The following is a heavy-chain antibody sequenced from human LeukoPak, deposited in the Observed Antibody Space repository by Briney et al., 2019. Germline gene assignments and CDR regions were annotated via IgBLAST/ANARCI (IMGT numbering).Heavy chain of an antibody. CDR2: ISTYNGKT. J-gene: IGHJ4*02. CDR1: GYSFTSHG. CDR3: TRGGPRIAVPGTVL. Sequence: ASVKVSCKASGYSFTSHGISWVRQAPGQGLEWMGWISTYNGKTNPAQKFQGRVTMTTDTSTSTAYMELRSLRSDDTAVYYCTRGGPRIAVPGTVLWGQGTLVTVSS. D-gene: IGHD6-19*01. V-gene: IGHV1-18*01.